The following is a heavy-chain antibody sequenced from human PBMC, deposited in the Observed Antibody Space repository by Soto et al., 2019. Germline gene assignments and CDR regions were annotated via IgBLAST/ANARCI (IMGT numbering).Heavy chain of an antibody. D-gene: IGHD1-1*01. J-gene: IGHJ6*02. Sequence: ESGPTLVNPTQTLTLTCTFSGFSLNSNGMCVNWIRQPPGKALEWLALIDWDDDKYYSTSLKTRLTISRDTSKNQMVLTMTNLDPPDTATYDCARTSSPPLWYTHGMDFLGQVTTVTVSS. CDR2: IDWDDDK. CDR3: ARTSSPPLWYTHGMDF. CDR1: GFSLNSNGMC. V-gene: IGHV2-70*13.